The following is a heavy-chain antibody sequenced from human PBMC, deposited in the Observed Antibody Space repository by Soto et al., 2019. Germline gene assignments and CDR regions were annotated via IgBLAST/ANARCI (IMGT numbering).Heavy chain of an antibody. CDR3: ARHGARLRPGYYYYYMDV. V-gene: IGHV4-59*08. CDR1: GGSISSYY. CDR2: IYYSGST. D-gene: IGHD4-17*01. J-gene: IGHJ6*03. Sequence: SETLSLTCTVPGGSISSYYWSWIRQPPGKGLEWIGYIYYSGSTNYNPSLKSRVTISVDTSKNQFSLKLSSVTAADTAVYYCARHGARLRPGYYYYYMDVWGKGTTVTVSS.